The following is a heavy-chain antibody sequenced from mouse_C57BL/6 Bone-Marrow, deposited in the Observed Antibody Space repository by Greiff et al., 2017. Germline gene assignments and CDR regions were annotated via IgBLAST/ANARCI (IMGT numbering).Heavy chain of an antibody. CDR3: TRSPHYYGSSYGGFAD. V-gene: IGHV1-5*01. CDR1: GYTFTSYW. J-gene: IGHJ3*01. D-gene: IGHD1-1*01. CDR2: IYPGNSDT. Sequence: EVKLEESGTVLARPGASVKMSCKTSGYTFTSYWMHWVKQRPGQGLEWIGAIYPGNSDTSYNQKFKGKAKLTAVTSASTAYMELSSLTNEDSAVYYCTRSPHYYGSSYGGFADWGQGTLVTVSA.